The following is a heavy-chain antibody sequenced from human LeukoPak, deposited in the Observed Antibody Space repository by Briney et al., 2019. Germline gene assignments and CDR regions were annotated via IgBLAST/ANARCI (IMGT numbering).Heavy chain of an antibody. CDR1: GYTFTSYD. CDR3: ARGRRGYCSGDSCLEYFQH. D-gene: IGHD2-15*01. Sequence: ASVKVSCKASGYTFTSYDINWVGQATGQGLEWMGWMNPNSGNTGYAQKFQGRVTITRSTSISTAYMELSSLRSEDTAVYYCARGRRGYCSGDSCLEYFQHWGQGTLVTVSS. J-gene: IGHJ1*01. CDR2: MNPNSGNT. V-gene: IGHV1-8*03.